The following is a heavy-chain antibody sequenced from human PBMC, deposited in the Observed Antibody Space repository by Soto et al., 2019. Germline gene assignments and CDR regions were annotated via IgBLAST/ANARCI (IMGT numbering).Heavy chain of an antibody. J-gene: IGHJ3*02. CDR2: IKQDGSEK. CDR1: GFTFSSYW. CDR3: ARGLVPAAILGAFDI. D-gene: IGHD2-2*02. V-gene: IGHV3-7*01. Sequence: GGSLRLSCAASGFTFSSYWMSWVRQAPGKGLEWVANIKQDGSEKYYVDSVKGRFTISRDNAKNSLYLQMNSLRAEDTAVYYCARGLVPAAILGAFDIWGQGTMVTVSS.